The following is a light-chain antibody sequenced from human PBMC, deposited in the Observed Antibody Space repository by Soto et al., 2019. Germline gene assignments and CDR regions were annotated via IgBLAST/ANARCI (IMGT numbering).Light chain of an antibody. CDR1: QSVSNY. V-gene: IGKV3-11*01. J-gene: IGKJ1*01. Sequence: DIVLTQSPATLSLSPGERASLTCRASQSVSNYLAWYQQKPGKAPRLLIYTASDRASGIPARFSGSGSGTDFTLTVSSLEPEDFAVYYCQQRSNWPWTFGQGTKVEI. CDR2: TAS. CDR3: QQRSNWPWT.